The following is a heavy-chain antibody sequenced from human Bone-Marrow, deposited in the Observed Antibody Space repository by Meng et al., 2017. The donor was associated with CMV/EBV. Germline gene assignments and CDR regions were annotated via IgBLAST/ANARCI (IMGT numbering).Heavy chain of an antibody. CDR3: ARDYGQFGSRAYGMDV. V-gene: IGHV3-53*01. Sequence: GESLKISCAASGFTVSSNYMSWVRQAPGKGLEWVSVIYSGGSTHYADSVKGRFTISRDNSKNTLYLQMNSLRAEDTAVYYCARDYGQFGSRAYGMDVWGQGTTVTVSS. J-gene: IGHJ6*02. CDR2: IYSGGST. D-gene: IGHD2-2*01. CDR1: GFTVSSNY.